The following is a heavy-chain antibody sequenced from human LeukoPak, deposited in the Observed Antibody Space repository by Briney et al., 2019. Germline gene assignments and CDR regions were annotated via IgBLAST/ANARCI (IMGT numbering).Heavy chain of an antibody. J-gene: IGHJ4*02. V-gene: IGHV3-23*01. CDR3: AKVTGTTIVVVITLRGFDY. D-gene: IGHD3-22*01. CDR2: ISGSGGST. Sequence: GGSLRLSCAASGFTFSNYAMSWVRQAPGKGLEWVSSISGSGGSTYYADSVKGRFTISRANSKSTLYLQMTSLRAEDTAVYFCAKVTGTTIVVVITLRGFDYWGQGTLVTVSS. CDR1: GFTFSNYA.